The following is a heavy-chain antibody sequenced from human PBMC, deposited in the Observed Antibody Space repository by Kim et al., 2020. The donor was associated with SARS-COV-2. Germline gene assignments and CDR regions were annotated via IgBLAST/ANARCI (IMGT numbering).Heavy chain of an antibody. CDR1: GFTFSSYW. Sequence: LSLTCAASGFTFSSYWMSWVRQAPGKGLEWVANIKQDGSEKYYVDSVKGRFTISRDNAKNSLYLQMNSLRAEDTAVYYCARDRDDILTGYYGYYYYGMDVWGQGTTVTVSS. CDR3: ARDRDDILTGYYGYYYYGMDV. D-gene: IGHD3-9*01. V-gene: IGHV3-7*03. CDR2: IKQDGSEK. J-gene: IGHJ6*02.